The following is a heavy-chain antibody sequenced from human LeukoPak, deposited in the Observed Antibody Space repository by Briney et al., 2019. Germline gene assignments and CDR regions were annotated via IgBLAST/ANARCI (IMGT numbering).Heavy chain of an antibody. D-gene: IGHD3-10*01. CDR1: GFTFSSYA. CDR2: ISYDGSNK. Sequence: GGSLRLSCAVSGFTFSSYAMHWVRQAPGKGLEWVAVISYDGSNKYYADSVKGRFTISRDNSKNTLYLQMNSLRAEDTAVYYCASLTGAWGQGTLVTVSS. CDR3: ASLTGA. J-gene: IGHJ5*02. V-gene: IGHV3-30-3*01.